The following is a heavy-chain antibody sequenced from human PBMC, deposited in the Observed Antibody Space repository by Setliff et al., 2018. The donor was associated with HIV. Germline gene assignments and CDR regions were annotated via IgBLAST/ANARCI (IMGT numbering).Heavy chain of an antibody. CDR3: ARAHFLVAMTRNWFDP. CDR2: ISPYDAAR. J-gene: IGHJ5*02. CDR1: GYTFTNNF. Sequence: ASVKVSCKASGYTFTNNFIHWVRQAPGQGLEWMGWISPYDAARKISQKFQGRVIMTRDTSTNTAYMELIRPRFDDTAVYFCARAHFLVAMTRNWFDPWGQGTLVTVSS. D-gene: IGHD5-12*01. V-gene: IGHV1-2*02.